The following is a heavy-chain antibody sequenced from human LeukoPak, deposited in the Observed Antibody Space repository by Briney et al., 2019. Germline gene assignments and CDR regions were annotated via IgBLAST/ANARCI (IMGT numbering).Heavy chain of an antibody. V-gene: IGHV3-23*01. D-gene: IGHD3-3*01. CDR2: ISGSGGST. CDR3: ATHYDFWSGFFDN. J-gene: IGHJ4*02. Sequence: GSLRLSCAASGFTFSSYAMSWVRQAPGKGLEWVSAISGSGGSTYYADSVEGRFTISRDNSKNTLSVLLNSLRAEDTAVYYCATHYDFWSGFFDNWGQGTLVTVSS. CDR1: GFTFSSYA.